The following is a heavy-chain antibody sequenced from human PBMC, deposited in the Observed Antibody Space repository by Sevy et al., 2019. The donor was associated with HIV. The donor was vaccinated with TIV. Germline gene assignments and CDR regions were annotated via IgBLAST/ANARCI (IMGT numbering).Heavy chain of an antibody. CDR3: VRDKEVGASILDA. J-gene: IGHJ5*02. CDR2: IKQDGSEA. D-gene: IGHD1-26*01. V-gene: IGHV3-7*03. CDR1: GFNFRNFW. Sequence: GGSLRLSCVASGFNFRNFWMSWVRQAPGKGLECVADIKQDGSEAYYVDSVKGRFTIFRDNAKNSLYLQMNSLRDEDTAMYFCVRDKEVGASILDAWGQGTPVTVSS.